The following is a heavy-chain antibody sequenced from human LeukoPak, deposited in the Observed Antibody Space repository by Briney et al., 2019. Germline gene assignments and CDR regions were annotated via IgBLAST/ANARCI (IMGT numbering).Heavy chain of an antibody. V-gene: IGHV4-34*01. D-gene: IGHD5-24*01. CDR3: ARAREQPHYYYYYMDV. Sequence: PSETLSLTCAVYGGSFSGYYWSWIRQPPGKGLEWIGEINHSGSTNYNPSLKSRVTISVDTSKNQFSLKLSSVTAADTAVYYCARAREQPHYYYYYMDVWGKGTTVTVSS. CDR2: INHSGST. J-gene: IGHJ6*03. CDR1: GGSFSGYY.